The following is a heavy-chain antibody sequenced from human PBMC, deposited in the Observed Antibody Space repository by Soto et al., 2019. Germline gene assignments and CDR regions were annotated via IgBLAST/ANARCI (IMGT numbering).Heavy chain of an antibody. CDR3: ARGRDIVPPGN. D-gene: IGHD2-15*01. Sequence: QVQLVQSGAEVKKPGASVKVSCKASGYTFSGHQMHWVRQAPGQGLEWMGWINPNSGGTNYAQKFQGRVTMTRDTSNTTAYMELHRLTSDDTAVYYCARGRDIVPPGNWGQGTLVIVSS. V-gene: IGHV1-2*02. J-gene: IGHJ4*02. CDR1: GYTFSGHQ. CDR2: INPNSGGT.